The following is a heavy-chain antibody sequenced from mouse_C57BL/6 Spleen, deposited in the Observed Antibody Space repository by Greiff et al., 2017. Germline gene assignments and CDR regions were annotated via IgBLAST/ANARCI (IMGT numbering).Heavy chain of an antibody. CDR2: IWSGGST. Sequence: QVHVKQSGPGLVQPSQSLSITCTVSGFSLTSYGVHWVRQSPGKGLEWLGVIWSGGSTDYTAAFISRLIISKDNSKSHVFFKMNSQQADDTAIYYCASEGSNYAMLEDYWGQGTSVTVSS. D-gene: IGHD2-5*01. CDR3: ASEGSNYAMLEDY. V-gene: IGHV2-2*01. CDR1: GFSLTSYG. J-gene: IGHJ4*01.